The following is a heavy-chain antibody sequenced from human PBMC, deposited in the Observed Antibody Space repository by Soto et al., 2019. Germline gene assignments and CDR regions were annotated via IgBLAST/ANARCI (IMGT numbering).Heavy chain of an antibody. CDR2: IYYSGST. J-gene: IGHJ4*02. V-gene: IGHV4-59*01. Sequence: QVHLQESGPELVKPLETLSLTCTVSGGSMSRYYWSWIRQPPGKGLEWIGYIYYSGSTNYNPSLKSRVTISVDTSKNQFSLKLTSVTAADTAVYYCARDSAAGTGDYDYWGQGTLVTVSS. CDR3: ARDSAAGTGDYDY. CDR1: GGSMSRYY. D-gene: IGHD6-13*01.